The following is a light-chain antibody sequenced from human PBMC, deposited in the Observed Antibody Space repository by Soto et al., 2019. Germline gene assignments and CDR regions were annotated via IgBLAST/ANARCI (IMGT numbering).Light chain of an antibody. V-gene: IGLV1-44*01. CDR1: TSNIGSNT. CDR2: SIN. J-gene: IGLJ2*01. Sequence: QSVLTQPPSASGTPGQRVSISCSGSTSNIGSNTVNWYQQLPGTAPKLLIYSINQRPSGVPDRFSGSQSGTSASLAISGLQSEDEADYYCATWDDSLNGPVFGGGTKVTVL. CDR3: ATWDDSLNGPV.